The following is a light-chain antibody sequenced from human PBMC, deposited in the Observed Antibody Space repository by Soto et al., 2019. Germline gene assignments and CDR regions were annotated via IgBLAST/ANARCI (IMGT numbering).Light chain of an antibody. Sequence: DIQLTQSPSTLSTSVGDRVTITCRASQTIYTWLAWYQQKPGRAPKLLIYDASTLESWVPSRLSGSGSGTEFTLTISSLQPDDFATYYCQQYSAKWAFGQGTKVDIK. CDR3: QQYSAKWA. J-gene: IGKJ1*01. CDR1: QTIYTW. CDR2: DAS. V-gene: IGKV1-5*01.